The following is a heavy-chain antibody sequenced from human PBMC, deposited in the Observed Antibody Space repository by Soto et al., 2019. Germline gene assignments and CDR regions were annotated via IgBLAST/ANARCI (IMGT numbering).Heavy chain of an antibody. CDR2: IYPGDSDT. CDR1: GYSFTSYW. CDR3: AISSSYYHYGMDV. J-gene: IGHJ6*02. D-gene: IGHD6-13*01. Sequence: GESLKISCKGSGYSFTSYWIGWVRQMPGKGLEWMGIIYPGDSDTRYSPSFQGQVTISADKSISTAYLQWSTLKASDTAMYSCAISSSYYHYGMDVWGQGTTVTVSS. V-gene: IGHV5-51*01.